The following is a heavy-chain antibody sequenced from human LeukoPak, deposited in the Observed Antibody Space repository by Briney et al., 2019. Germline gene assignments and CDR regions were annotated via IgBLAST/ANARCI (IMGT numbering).Heavy chain of an antibody. CDR3: AREVYYGSGSPRLDY. Sequence: GGSLRLSCAASGFTFSSYWMSWVRQAPGKGLEWVANIKQDGSEKYYVDSVKGRFTISRDNAKNSLYLQMNSLRAEDTAVYYCAREVYYGSGSPRLDYWGQGTLVTVSS. V-gene: IGHV3-7*01. J-gene: IGHJ4*02. CDR1: GFTFSSYW. CDR2: IKQDGSEK. D-gene: IGHD3-10*01.